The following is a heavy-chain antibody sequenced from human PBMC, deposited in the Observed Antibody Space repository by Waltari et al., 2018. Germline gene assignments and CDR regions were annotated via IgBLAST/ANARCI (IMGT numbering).Heavy chain of an antibody. CDR3: ARDDFARSGSISHYYYGMDV. D-gene: IGHD3-3*01. V-gene: IGHV3-74*01. CDR2: INRDGSST. CDR1: GFTFSSYW. Sequence: EVQLVESGGGLVQPGGSLRLSCAASGFTFSSYWMHWVRQAPGKGLVWVSRINRDGSSTSYADSVKGRFTISRDNAKNTLYLQMNSLRAEDTAVYYCARDDFARSGSISHYYYGMDVWGQGTTVTVSS. J-gene: IGHJ6*02.